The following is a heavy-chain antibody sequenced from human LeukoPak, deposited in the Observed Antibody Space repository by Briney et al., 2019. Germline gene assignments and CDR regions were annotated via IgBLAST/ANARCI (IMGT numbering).Heavy chain of an antibody. J-gene: IGHJ4*02. Sequence: GESLQISCKGSGYSFTSYWIGWVRQMPGKGLEGMGIIYPGDSDTRYSPSFQGQITISADKSINTAYLQWSSLKASDTAMYYCARQDYGSGSYYYWGQGTLVTVSS. CDR2: IYPGDSDT. CDR1: GYSFTSYW. D-gene: IGHD3-10*01. CDR3: ARQDYGSGSYYY. V-gene: IGHV5-51*01.